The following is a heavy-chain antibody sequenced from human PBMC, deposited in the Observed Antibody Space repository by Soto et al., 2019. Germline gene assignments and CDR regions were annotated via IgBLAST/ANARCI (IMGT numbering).Heavy chain of an antibody. CDR1: GFTFSSFA. CDR2: ISGSGGST. J-gene: IGHJ6*02. V-gene: IGHV3-23*01. D-gene: IGHD3-10*01. Sequence: EMQLLESGGGLVQPGGSLRLSCAASGFTFSSFAMSWVRQAPGKGLDWVSAISGSGGSTYSADSVKGRFTISRDNSKNTLYLQMSSLRVEDTAVYYCARDSTGSGLDYGMDVWGQGTTVAVSS. CDR3: ARDSTGSGLDYGMDV.